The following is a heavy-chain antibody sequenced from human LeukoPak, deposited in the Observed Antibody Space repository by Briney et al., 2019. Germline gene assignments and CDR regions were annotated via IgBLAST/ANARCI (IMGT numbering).Heavy chain of an antibody. J-gene: IGHJ3*02. V-gene: IGHV3-30-3*01. CDR3: ARDPGQGGSYYVGYPDAFDI. Sequence: PGGSLRLSCAASGFTFSSYAMHWVRQAPGKGLEWVAVISYDGSNKYYADSVKSRFTISRDNSKNTLYLQMNSLRAEDTAVYYCARDPGQGGSYYVGYPDAFDIWGQGTMVTVSS. CDR2: ISYDGSNK. D-gene: IGHD1-26*01. CDR1: GFTFSSYA.